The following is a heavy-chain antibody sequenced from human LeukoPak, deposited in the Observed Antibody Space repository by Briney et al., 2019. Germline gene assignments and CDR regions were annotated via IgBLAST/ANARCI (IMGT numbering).Heavy chain of an antibody. D-gene: IGHD6-13*01. J-gene: IGHJ4*02. V-gene: IGHV3-30*04. CDR2: ISYDGSNK. CDR3: ARGRYSSSWPSDY. CDR1: GFTFSSCA. Sequence: GGSLRLSCAASGFTFSSCAMHWVRQAPGKGLEWVAVISYDGSNKYYADSVKGRFTISRDNSKNTLYLQMNSLRAEDTAVYYCARGRYSSSWPSDYWGQGTLVTVSS.